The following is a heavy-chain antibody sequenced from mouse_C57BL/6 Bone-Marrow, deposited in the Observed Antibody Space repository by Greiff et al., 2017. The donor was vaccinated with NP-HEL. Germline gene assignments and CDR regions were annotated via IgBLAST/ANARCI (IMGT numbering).Heavy chain of an antibody. CDR1: GYTFTSYW. CDR3: AREELGVGVAY. D-gene: IGHD3-1*01. Sequence: QVQLQQPGAELVMPGASVKLSCKASGYTFTSYWMHWVKQRPGLGLEWIGEIDPSDSYTNYNQKFKGKSTLTVDKSSSTAYMQLSSLTSEDSAVYYCAREELGVGVAYWGQGTLVTVSA. V-gene: IGHV1-69*01. CDR2: IDPSDSYT. J-gene: IGHJ3*01.